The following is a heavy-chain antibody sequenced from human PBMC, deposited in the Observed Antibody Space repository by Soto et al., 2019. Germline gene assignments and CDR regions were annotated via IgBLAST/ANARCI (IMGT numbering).Heavy chain of an antibody. D-gene: IGHD6-6*01. CDR2: MNPNSGNS. J-gene: IGHJ6*03. CDR3: ARGSASSSGSYYSYYMDV. Sequence: ASAKVSCKASGYTFTSHDINWVRQATGQGLEWVGWMNPNSGNSGYAQKFQGRVTVTRDTAISTVYLELSSLRSEDTAVYYCARGSASSSGSYYSYYMDVWGKGSTVTVSS. V-gene: IGHV1-8*01. CDR1: GYTFTSHD.